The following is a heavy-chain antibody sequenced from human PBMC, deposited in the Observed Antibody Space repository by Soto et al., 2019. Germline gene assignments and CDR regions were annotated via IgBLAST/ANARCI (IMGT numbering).Heavy chain of an antibody. CDR2: IKQDGSEK. CDR3: AREVVLLWFGELPPLDIDY. Sequence: EVQLVESGGGLVQPGGSLRLSCAASGFTFSSYWMSWVRQAPGKGLEWVANIKQDGSEKYYVDSVKGRFTISRDNAKNSLYLQMNSLRAEDTAVYYCAREVVLLWFGELPPLDIDYWGQGTLVTVSS. V-gene: IGHV3-7*01. D-gene: IGHD3-10*01. CDR1: GFTFSSYW. J-gene: IGHJ4*02.